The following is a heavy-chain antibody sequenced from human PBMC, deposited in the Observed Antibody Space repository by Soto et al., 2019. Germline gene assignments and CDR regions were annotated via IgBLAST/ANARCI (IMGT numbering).Heavy chain of an antibody. Sequence: SETLSLTCSVSGDSISNLDYFWAWIRQPPGQALEYIGYIYKSATTYSNPSFESRVAISVDTSKSQFSLNVTSVTAADTAVYFCARGRYCLTGRCFPNWFDSWGQGALVTVSS. J-gene: IGHJ5*01. CDR2: IYKSATT. CDR3: ARGRYCLTGRCFPNWFDS. D-gene: IGHD7-27*01. CDR1: GDSISNLDYF. V-gene: IGHV4-30-4*01.